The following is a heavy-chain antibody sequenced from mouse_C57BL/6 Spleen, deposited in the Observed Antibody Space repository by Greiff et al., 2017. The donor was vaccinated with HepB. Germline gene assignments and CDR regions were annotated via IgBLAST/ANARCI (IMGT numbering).Heavy chain of an antibody. CDR1: GYTFTSYW. CDR2: IDPSDSYT. J-gene: IGHJ4*01. D-gene: IGHD2-10*01. Sequence: QVQLQQPGAELVMPGASVELSCKASGYTFTSYWMHWVKQRPGQGLEWIGEIDPSDSYTNYNQKFKGKSTLTVDKSSSTAYMQLSSLTSEDSAVYYCARSPYPLYAMDYWGQGTSVTVSS. V-gene: IGHV1-69*01. CDR3: ARSPYPLYAMDY.